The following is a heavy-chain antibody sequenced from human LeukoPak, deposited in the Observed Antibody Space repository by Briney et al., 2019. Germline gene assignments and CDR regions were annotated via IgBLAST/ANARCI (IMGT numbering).Heavy chain of an antibody. CDR2: ISVGSDVI. CDR1: GLTFSNSA. V-gene: IGHV3-23*01. CDR3: ATLLAGIDY. D-gene: IGHD6-19*01. J-gene: IGHJ4*02. Sequence: PGGSLRLSCAVSGLTFSNSAMSWVRQAPGKGLEWVSAISVGSDVIYYADSVKGRFTISRDNAKNTLYLQMNSLRAEDTAVYYCATLLAGIDYWGQGTLVTVSS.